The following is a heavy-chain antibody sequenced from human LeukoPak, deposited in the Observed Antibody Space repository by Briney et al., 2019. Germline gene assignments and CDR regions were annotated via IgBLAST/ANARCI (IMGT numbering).Heavy chain of an antibody. CDR3: AREVLLLVEPAANTVDY. J-gene: IGHJ4*02. D-gene: IGHD2-2*01. CDR1: GFTFRDYT. Sequence: GGSLRLPCAASGFTFRDYTINWVRQAPGKGLEWVSAIDKGGTYIKYADSVKGRFTVSRDNAKNSLFLQMNNLRLEDTAVYFCAREVLLLVEPAANTVDYWGQGTRVTVSS. V-gene: IGHV3-21*01. CDR2: IDKGGTYI.